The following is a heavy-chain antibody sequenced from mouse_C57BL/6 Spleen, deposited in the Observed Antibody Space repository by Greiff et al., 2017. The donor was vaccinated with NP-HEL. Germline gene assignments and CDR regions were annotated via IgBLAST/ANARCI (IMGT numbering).Heavy chain of an antibody. CDR2: ISSGGDYI. J-gene: IGHJ4*01. Sequence: EVMLVESGEGLVKPGGSLKLSCAASGFTFSSYAMSWVRQTPEKRLEWVAYISSGGDYIYYADTVKGRFTISRDNARNTLYLQMSSLKSEDTAMYYCTRDRDSPYYYAMDYWGQGTSVTVSS. V-gene: IGHV5-9-1*02. CDR3: TRDRDSPYYYAMDY. D-gene: IGHD3-3*01. CDR1: GFTFSSYA.